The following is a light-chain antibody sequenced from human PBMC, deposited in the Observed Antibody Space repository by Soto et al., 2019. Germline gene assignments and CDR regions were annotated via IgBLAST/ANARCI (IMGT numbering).Light chain of an antibody. J-gene: IGLJ3*02. CDR2: EVN. V-gene: IGLV2-8*01. Sequence: QSALTQPPSASGSPGQSVTISCTGTSSDVGGYDYVSWYQQHPGKAPKLIIFEVNKWPSGVPDRFSGSKSGNTASLTVSGLQAEDEDDYYCSSYGGSNNLVFGGGTKLTVL. CDR3: SSYGGSNNLV. CDR1: SSDVGGYDY.